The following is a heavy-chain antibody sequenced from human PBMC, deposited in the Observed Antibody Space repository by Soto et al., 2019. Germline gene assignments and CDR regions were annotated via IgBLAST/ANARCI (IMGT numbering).Heavy chain of an antibody. J-gene: IGHJ6*02. D-gene: IGHD2-2*02. CDR2: IRSRANNFAT. Sequence: GGSLRLSCAASGFIFSGSAIHWVRQASGKGLEWVGRIRSRANNFATSSAASVKGRFTFSRDDSKNTAYLQMNTLKPEDTAVYYCARGQGAAIGDYYYHGMDVWGQRTTVTVSS. CDR1: GFIFSGSA. CDR3: ARGQGAAIGDYYYHGMDV. V-gene: IGHV3-73*01.